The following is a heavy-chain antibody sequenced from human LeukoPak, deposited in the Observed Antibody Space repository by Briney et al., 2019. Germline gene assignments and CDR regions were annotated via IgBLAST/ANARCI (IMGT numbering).Heavy chain of an antibody. CDR1: GFTFRSYW. Sequence: PGGSLRLSCAASGFTFRSYWMSWVRQAPGKGLEWVANINQDGSEKYHVDSVKGRFTISRDNAKNSVYLQMYSLTAEDTAVYYCERDGGTTGYDLLDYWGQGTLLTVSS. V-gene: IGHV3-7*01. CDR2: INQDGSEK. J-gene: IGHJ4*02. D-gene: IGHD5-12*01. CDR3: ERDGGTTGYDLLDY.